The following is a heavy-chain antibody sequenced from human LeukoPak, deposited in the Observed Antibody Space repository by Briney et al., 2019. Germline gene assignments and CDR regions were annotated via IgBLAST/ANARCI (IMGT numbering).Heavy chain of an antibody. Sequence: SGGSLRLSCAASGITFSDSAMYWVRQAPGKGLECVSAITDSYNTYYGDSVKGRFTISRDNSKKTLYLQMNSLRVDDTALYYCVKGACSSGCSGNHWGQGTRVIVSS. V-gene: IGHV3-23*01. D-gene: IGHD6-19*01. CDR3: VKGACSSGCSGNH. CDR2: ITDSYNT. CDR1: GITFSDSA. J-gene: IGHJ5*02.